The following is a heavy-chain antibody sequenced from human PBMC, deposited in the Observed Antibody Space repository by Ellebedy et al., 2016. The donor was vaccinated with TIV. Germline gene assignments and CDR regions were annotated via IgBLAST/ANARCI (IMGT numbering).Heavy chain of an antibody. CDR3: ARGGGVHHSYYFDY. D-gene: IGHD3-16*01. J-gene: IGHJ4*02. CDR2: ISSGSSYI. V-gene: IGHV3-21*01. Sequence: GESLKISCAASGFTYSSYSMNWGRQAPGQGLEWVSSISSGSSYIYYADSVRGRFIISRDNARNSMSLQMNSLRAEDTAVYYCARGGGVHHSYYFDYWGQGALVTVSS. CDR1: GFTYSSYS.